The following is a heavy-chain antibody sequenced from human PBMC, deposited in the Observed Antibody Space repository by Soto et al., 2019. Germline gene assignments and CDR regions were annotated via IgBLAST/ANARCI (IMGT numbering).Heavy chain of an antibody. J-gene: IGHJ4*02. CDR2: IYSGGST. CDR3: ARGWVTMIVGGFDY. Sequence: EVQLVESGGGLVQPGGSLRLSCAASGFTVSSNYMSWVRQAPGKGLEWVSVIYSGGSTYYADSVKGRFTISRDNSKNTLYLQMNSLRAEDTAVYYCARGWVTMIVGGFDYWGQGTLVTVSS. D-gene: IGHD3-22*01. CDR1: GFTVSSNY. V-gene: IGHV3-66*01.